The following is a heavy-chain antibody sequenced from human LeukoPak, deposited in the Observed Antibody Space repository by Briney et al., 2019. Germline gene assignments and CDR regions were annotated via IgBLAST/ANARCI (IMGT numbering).Heavy chain of an antibody. J-gene: IGHJ6*03. CDR2: IYYSGST. V-gene: IGHV4-39*01. CDR3: VRHWGGTRNYYYYMDV. Sequence: SETLSLTCTVSGCSISSTSYYWGWIRQPPGKGLEWIGSIYYSGSTYYNPSLKSRVTISVDTSKNQFSLKLSSVTAADTAVYYCVRHWGGTRNYYYYMDVWGKGTTVTVSS. CDR1: GCSISSTSYY. D-gene: IGHD2-21*01.